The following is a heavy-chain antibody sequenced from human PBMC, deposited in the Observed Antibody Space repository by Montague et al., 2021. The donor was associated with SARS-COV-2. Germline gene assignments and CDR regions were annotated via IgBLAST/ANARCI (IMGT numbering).Heavy chain of an antibody. V-gene: IGHV6-1*01. D-gene: IGHD4-17*01. J-gene: IGHJ4*02. CDR3: VRDTGSAQAGFDA. CDR1: GDSVWSNTAA. Sequence: CAISGDSVWSNTAAWNWIRQSPSGGLEWLGRTHYRSKWTSDYATSVEGRISIDPDTSKNQFFLHLRSATPEDTGVYYCVRDTGSAQAGFDAWGQGTLVTVSS. CDR2: THYRSKWTS.